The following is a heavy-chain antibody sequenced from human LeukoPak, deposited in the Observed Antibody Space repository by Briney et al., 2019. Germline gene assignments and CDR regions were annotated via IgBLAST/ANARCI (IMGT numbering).Heavy chain of an antibody. J-gene: IGHJ4*02. CDR1: GFTFSYYA. V-gene: IGHV3-64*04. CDR2: ISSNGGST. CDR3: ARVSGGAAAGKTGWYYFDY. Sequence: GGSLRLSCSASGFTFSYYAMHWVRQAPGKGLEYVSAISSNGGSTYYADSVKGRFTISRDNSKNTLYLQMNSLRVDDTAVYYCARVSGGAAAGKTGWYYFDYWGQGTLVTVSS. D-gene: IGHD6-13*01.